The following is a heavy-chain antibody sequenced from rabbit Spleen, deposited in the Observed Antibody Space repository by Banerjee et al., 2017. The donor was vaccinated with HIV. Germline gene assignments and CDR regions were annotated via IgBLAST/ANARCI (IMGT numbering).Heavy chain of an antibody. CDR3: ARSGVGDINRFGL. CDR1: GVSFTSNYY. V-gene: IGHV1S45*01. J-gene: IGHJ2*01. D-gene: IGHD2-1*01. Sequence: QEQLEESGGDLVKPGASLTLTCTASGVSFTSNYYMCWVRQAPGKGLEWIACIDTSSSGFTYFASWAKGRFTISKTSSTTVTLQMHSLTAADTATYFCARSGVGDINRFGLWGPGTLVTVS. CDR2: IDTSSSGFT.